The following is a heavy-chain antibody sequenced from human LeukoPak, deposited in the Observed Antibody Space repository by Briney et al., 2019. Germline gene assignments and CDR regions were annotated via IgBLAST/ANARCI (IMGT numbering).Heavy chain of an antibody. CDR1: GGSISSYY. D-gene: IGHD2-15*01. Sequence: SETLSLTCTVSGGSISSYYWSWIRQPPGKGLEWIGYIYTSGSTNYNPSLKSRVTISVDTSKNQFSLKLSSVTAADTAVYYCATGRLGGYYFDYWGQGTLVTVSS. CDR2: IYTSGST. CDR3: ATGRLGGYYFDY. V-gene: IGHV4-4*09. J-gene: IGHJ4*02.